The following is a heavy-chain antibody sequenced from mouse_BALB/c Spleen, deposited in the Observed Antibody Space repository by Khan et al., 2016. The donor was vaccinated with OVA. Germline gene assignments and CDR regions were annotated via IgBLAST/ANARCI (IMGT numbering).Heavy chain of an antibody. CDR2: INPSTGYT. CDR3: ARSGSSFDY. V-gene: IGHV1-7*01. D-gene: IGHD1-1*01. J-gene: IGHJ2*01. Sequence: QVQLKQSGAELAKPGASVKMSCKASGYTFTSYWMHWVKQRPGQGLEWIGYINPSTGYTEYNQKFKDKATLTADKSSSTAYMQLSSLTSEDSAVYYCARSGSSFDYWCQGTTLTVSS. CDR1: GYTFTSYW.